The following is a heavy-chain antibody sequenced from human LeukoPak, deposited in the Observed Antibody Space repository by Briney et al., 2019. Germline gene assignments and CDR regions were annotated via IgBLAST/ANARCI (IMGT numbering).Heavy chain of an antibody. D-gene: IGHD3-10*01. CDR3: ASEYYYGSGSKKDYYYFDY. CDR1: GFTFSSYA. CDR2: ISYDGSNK. Sequence: GGSLRLSCAASGFTFSSYAMHWVRQAPGKGLEWVAVISYDGSNKYYADSVKGRFTISRDNSKNTLYLQMNSLRAEDTAVYYCASEYYYGSGSKKDYYYFDYWGQGTLVTVSS. J-gene: IGHJ4*02. V-gene: IGHV3-30*04.